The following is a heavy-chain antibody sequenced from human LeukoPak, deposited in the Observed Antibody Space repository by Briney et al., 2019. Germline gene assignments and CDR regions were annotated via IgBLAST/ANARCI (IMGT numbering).Heavy chain of an antibody. CDR2: IFHSGST. CDR1: VYSIISGNY. V-gene: IGHV4-38-2*01. Sequence: SETLSLTSAVSVYSIISGNYWGWIRRPPGKGLGWIGRIFHSGSTYYKPSLRSPVTISVDTSKNQFSLKLSSVTAADTAVYYCARGQERIFGVVIIPATFDYWGQGTLVTVSS. D-gene: IGHD3-3*01. CDR3: ARGQERIFGVVIIPATFDY. J-gene: IGHJ4*02.